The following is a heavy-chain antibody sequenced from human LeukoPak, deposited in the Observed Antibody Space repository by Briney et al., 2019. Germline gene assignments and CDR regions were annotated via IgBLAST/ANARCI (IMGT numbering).Heavy chain of an antibody. D-gene: IGHD3-10*01. J-gene: IGHJ4*02. CDR3: AKAPPSGSSPIASFDS. Sequence: GGSLRLSCAASGFTFSSYAMSWVRQAPGKGLEWVSAIGGSGGSTYYADSVKGRFTISRDNSKNTPYLQMNSLRAEDTAVYYCAKAPPSGSSPIASFDSWGQGTLVTVSS. CDR1: GFTFSSYA. V-gene: IGHV3-23*01. CDR2: IGGSGGST.